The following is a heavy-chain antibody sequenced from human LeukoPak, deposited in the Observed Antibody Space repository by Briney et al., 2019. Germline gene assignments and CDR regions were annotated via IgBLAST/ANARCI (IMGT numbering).Heavy chain of an antibody. Sequence: PGGSLRLSCAASGFTFSSYNMHWVRQAPGKGLEWVAFIRYDGSDKKYADSVKGRFTVSRDNAKNSLYLQMSSLRAEDTALYYCVRETPIAVAGTIYFYFYMDVWGKGTTVTVSS. CDR1: GFTFSSYN. V-gene: IGHV3-30*02. CDR3: VRETPIAVAGTIYFYFYMDV. CDR2: IRYDGSDK. D-gene: IGHD6-19*01. J-gene: IGHJ6*03.